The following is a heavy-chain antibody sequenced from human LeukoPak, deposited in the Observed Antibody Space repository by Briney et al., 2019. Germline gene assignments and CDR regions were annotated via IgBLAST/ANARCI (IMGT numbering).Heavy chain of an antibody. J-gene: IGHJ5*02. D-gene: IGHD3-10*01. CDR2: MNPNSGNT. Sequence: ASVKVSCKASGYTFTSYVINWVRQATGQGLEWMGWMNPNSGNTGYAQKFQGRVTMTRNTSIGTAYMELSSLRSEDTAVYYCARGFFDGSGSSNWFDPWGQGTLVTVSS. CDR1: GYTFTSYV. CDR3: ARGFFDGSGSSNWFDP. V-gene: IGHV1-8*01.